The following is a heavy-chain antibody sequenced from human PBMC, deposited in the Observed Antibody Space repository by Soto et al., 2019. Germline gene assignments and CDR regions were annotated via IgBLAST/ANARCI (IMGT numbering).Heavy chain of an antibody. D-gene: IGHD6-6*01. CDR2: IWYDGSNK. CDR1: GFTFSSYG. V-gene: IGHV3-33*01. CDR3: AREVARPKAFDI. J-gene: IGHJ3*02. Sequence: GGSLRLSCAASGFTFSSYGMHWVRQAPGKGLEWVAVIWYDGSNKYYADSVKGRFTISRDNSKNTLYLQMNSLRAEDTAVYYCAREVARPKAFDIWGQGTMVTVSS.